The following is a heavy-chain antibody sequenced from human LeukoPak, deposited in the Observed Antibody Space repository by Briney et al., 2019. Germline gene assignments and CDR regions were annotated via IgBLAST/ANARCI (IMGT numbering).Heavy chain of an antibody. CDR1: GGSLSSSNW. V-gene: IGHV4-4*02. CDR2: IYHSGST. Sequence: PSETLSLTCAVSGGSLSSSNWWSWVRPPPGKGLEWTGEIYHSGSTNYNPSLKSRVTISVDKSKDQFSLKLSSVTAADTAVYYCARLYCSSTSCYEDNWGQGTLVTVSS. J-gene: IGHJ4*02. CDR3: ARLYCSSTSCYEDN. D-gene: IGHD2-2*01.